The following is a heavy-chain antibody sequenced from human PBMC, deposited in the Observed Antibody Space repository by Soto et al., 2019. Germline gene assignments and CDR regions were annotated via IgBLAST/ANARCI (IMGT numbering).Heavy chain of an antibody. CDR3: ARDSSSSWYGGYYYGMDV. Sequence: PSETLSLTCTVSGGPISSYYWSWVRQPPGKGLEWIGYIYYSGSTNYNPSLKSRVTISVDTSKNQFSLKLSSVTAADTAVYYCARDSSSSWYGGYYYGMDVWGQGTTVTVSS. V-gene: IGHV4-59*01. CDR2: IYYSGST. J-gene: IGHJ6*02. CDR1: GGPISSYY. D-gene: IGHD6-13*01.